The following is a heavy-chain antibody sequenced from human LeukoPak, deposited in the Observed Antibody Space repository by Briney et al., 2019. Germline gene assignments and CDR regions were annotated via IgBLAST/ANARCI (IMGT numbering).Heavy chain of an antibody. J-gene: IGHJ3*02. Sequence: GASVKVSCKASGGTFSSYAISWVRQAPGQGLEWMGGIIPIFGTANYAQKFQGRVTITADESTSTAYMELSSLRSEDTAVYYCARDSSGWNDAFDIWGQGTMVTVSS. D-gene: IGHD6-19*01. V-gene: IGHV1-69*13. CDR2: IIPIFGTA. CDR1: GGTFSSYA. CDR3: ARDSSGWNDAFDI.